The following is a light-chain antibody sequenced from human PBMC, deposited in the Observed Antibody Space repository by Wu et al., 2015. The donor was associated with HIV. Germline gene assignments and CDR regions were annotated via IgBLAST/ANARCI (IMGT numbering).Light chain of an antibody. CDR2: ATS. V-gene: IGKV3-20*01. CDR1: QSVTSNY. CDR3: QQYGGSPPLYT. J-gene: IGKJ2*01. Sequence: DTLLTQSPGTLSLSPGERATLSCRASQSVTSNYLAWYQQKPGQAPRLLIYATSNRATGIPDRISGSGSGTDFTLTISRLEPEDFAVYYCQQYGGSPPLYTFGQGTKLEIK.